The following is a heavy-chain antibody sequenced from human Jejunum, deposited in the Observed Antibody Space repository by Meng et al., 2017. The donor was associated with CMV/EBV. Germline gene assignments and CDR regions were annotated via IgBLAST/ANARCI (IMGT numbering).Heavy chain of an antibody. D-gene: IGHD6-19*01. J-gene: IGHJ4*02. Sequence: QVPLRASGPGLVKPSQTLSLTCSVSGGSISSGDYYWSWIRQSPEKGLEWIGFIYYSGASYSTPSLRSRVTMSMDTSTNQFSLRLNSVTAADTGVYFCARDRGYSSGWGVFDYWGRGTLVTVSS. CDR2: IYYSGAS. CDR1: GGSISSGDYY. V-gene: IGHV4-30-4*01. CDR3: ARDRGYSSGWGVFDY.